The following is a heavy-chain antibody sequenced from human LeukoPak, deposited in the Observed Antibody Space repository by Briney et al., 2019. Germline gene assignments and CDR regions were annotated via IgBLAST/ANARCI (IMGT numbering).Heavy chain of an antibody. V-gene: IGHV6-1*01. D-gene: IGHD1-7*01. CDR1: GDSVSSNSAA. Sequence: SQTLSLTCAISGDSVSSNSAAWNWIRQSPSRGLEWLGRTYYRSKWYNDYAVSVKSRITIDPDTSKNQSSLQLNSVTPEDTAVYYCARAPRYNWNYRAGFDYWGQGTLVTVSS. CDR2: TYYRSKWYN. CDR3: ARAPRYNWNYRAGFDY. J-gene: IGHJ4*02.